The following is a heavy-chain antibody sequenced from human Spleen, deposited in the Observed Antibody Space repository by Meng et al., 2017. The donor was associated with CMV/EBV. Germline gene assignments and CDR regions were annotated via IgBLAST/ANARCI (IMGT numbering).Heavy chain of an antibody. CDR2: INPNSGGT. CDR1: GGTFSSYS. Sequence: ASVKVSCKASGGTFSSYSFTWVRQAPGQGLEWMGWINPNSGGTNYAQKFQGRVTMTRDTSISTAYMELSRLRSDDTAVYYCAREFGGIEMATNWFDPRGQGTLVTVSS. D-gene: IGHD5-24*01. V-gene: IGHV1-2*02. J-gene: IGHJ5*02. CDR3: AREFGGIEMATNWFDP.